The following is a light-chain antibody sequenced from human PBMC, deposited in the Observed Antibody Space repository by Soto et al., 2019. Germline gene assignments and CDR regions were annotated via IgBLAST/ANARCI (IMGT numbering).Light chain of an antibody. CDR2: GAS. Sequence: EIVRTQSPVTLSVSPGERATLSCKASQSVGTYLAWYQQKPGQAPRLLIYGASTRATGVPARFSGGGSGTEFTLTISSLQTEDFAVYHGQQYDNLPPYTCGQGTMVETK. V-gene: IGKV3-15*01. CDR3: QQYDNLPPYT. CDR1: QSVGTY. J-gene: IGKJ1*01.